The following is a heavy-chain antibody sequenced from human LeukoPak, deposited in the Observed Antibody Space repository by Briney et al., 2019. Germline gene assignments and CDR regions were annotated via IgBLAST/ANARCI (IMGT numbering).Heavy chain of an antibody. J-gene: IGHJ3*02. CDR2: INPNSGGT. CDR1: GYTFTGYY. Sequence: ASVKVSCKASGYTFTGYYMHWVRQAPGQGLEWMGWINPNSGGTNYAQKFQGRVTMTTDTSTSTAYMELRSLRSDDTAVYYCARDRMADAFDIWGQGTMVTVSS. D-gene: IGHD5-24*01. CDR3: ARDRMADAFDI. V-gene: IGHV1-2*02.